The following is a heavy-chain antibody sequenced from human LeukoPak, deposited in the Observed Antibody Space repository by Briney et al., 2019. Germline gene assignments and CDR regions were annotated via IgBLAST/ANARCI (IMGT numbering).Heavy chain of an antibody. CDR1: GYTFTGYY. D-gene: IGHD5-24*01. V-gene: IGHV1-2*02. J-gene: IGHJ6*02. CDR2: INPNSGGT. Sequence: VASVKVSCKASGYTFTGYYMHWVRQAPGQGLEWMGWINPNSGGTNYAQKFQGRVTMTRDTSISTAYMELSRLRSDDTAVYYCAGEEMGRTTGDNYYYYGMDVWGQGTTVTVSS. CDR3: AGEEMGRTTGDNYYYYGMDV.